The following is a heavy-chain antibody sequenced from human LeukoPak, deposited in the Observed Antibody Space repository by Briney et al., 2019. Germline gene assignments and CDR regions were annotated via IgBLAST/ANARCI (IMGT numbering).Heavy chain of an antibody. CDR2: INYSGST. Sequence: PSETLSLTCTVSGGSISNYYWSWIRQPPGKGLEWIAYINYSGSTNYNPSLKSRVTISVDTSKNHFSLTLSSVTAADTAVYYCARGSVRGEFDPWGQGTLVTVSS. CDR3: ARGSVRGEFDP. V-gene: IGHV4-59*01. J-gene: IGHJ5*02. D-gene: IGHD3-10*01. CDR1: GGSISNYY.